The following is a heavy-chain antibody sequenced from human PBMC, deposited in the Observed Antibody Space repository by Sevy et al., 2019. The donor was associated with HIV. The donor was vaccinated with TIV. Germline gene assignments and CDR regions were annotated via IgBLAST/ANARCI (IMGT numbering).Heavy chain of an antibody. J-gene: IGHJ6*02. CDR2: IYPGDSDT. V-gene: IGHV5-51*01. CDR1: GYSFTSYW. D-gene: IGHD3-3*01. CDR3: ARQTYYDFWSGYSRLGMDV. Sequence: GESLKISCKGSGYSFTSYWIGWVRQMPGKGLEWMGIIYPGDSDTRYSPSFQGQVTISADKSISTAYLQWGSLKASDAAMYYCARQTYYDFWSGYSRLGMDVWGQGTTVTVSS.